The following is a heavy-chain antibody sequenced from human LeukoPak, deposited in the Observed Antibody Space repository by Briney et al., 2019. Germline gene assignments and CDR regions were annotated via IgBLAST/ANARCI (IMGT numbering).Heavy chain of an antibody. D-gene: IGHD2-2*01. CDR2: IHYSGST. V-gene: IGHV4-59*08. CDR1: GGSISSYY. Sequence: ASETLSLTCTVSGGSISSYYWSWIRQPPGKGLEWVGYIHYSGSTKYNPSLKSRVAISVDASKNQFSLKLSSVTAADTAVYYCARGEYCNSTTCYPYFDLWGRGTLVTVSS. J-gene: IGHJ2*01. CDR3: ARGEYCNSTTCYPYFDL.